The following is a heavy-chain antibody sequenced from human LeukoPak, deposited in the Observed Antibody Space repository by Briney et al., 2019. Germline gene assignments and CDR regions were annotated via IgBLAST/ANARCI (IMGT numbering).Heavy chain of an antibody. V-gene: IGHV4-38-2*02. CDR2: IFHSGST. J-gene: IGHJ5*01. Sequence: SETLSLTCTVSGSSISSGYYWAWIRQPPGEGLEWIGTIFHSGSTYYNPSLKSRVTISVDTSKNQFSLKLTSVTAADTAVYYCASAFPFESWGQGTLVTVSS. CDR1: GSSISSGYY. CDR3: ASAFPFES. D-gene: IGHD3-16*01.